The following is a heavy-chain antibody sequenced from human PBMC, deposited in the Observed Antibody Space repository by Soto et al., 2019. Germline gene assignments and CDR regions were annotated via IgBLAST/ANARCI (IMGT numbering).Heavy chain of an antibody. Sequence: GASVKVSCKASGGTFSSYTISWVRQAPGQGLEWMGRIIPILGIANYAQKFQGRVTITADNSKNTLYLQMNSLRAEDTAVYYCAKDRNVKRGYSGYPISDGYYYGMDVWGQGTTVTVSS. D-gene: IGHD5-12*01. V-gene: IGHV1-69*04. J-gene: IGHJ6*02. CDR3: AKDRNVKRGYSGYPISDGYYYGMDV. CDR2: IIPILGIA. CDR1: GGTFSSYT.